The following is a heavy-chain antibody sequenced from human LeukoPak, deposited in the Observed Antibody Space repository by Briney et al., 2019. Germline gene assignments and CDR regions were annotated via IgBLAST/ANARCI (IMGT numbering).Heavy chain of an antibody. V-gene: IGHV1-2*02. CDR3: ARIRYGDYVGLDY. D-gene: IGHD4-17*01. Sequence: GASVKVSCKASGYTFTGYYMHWVRQAPGQGLEWMGWINPNSGGTNYAQKFQGRVTMTRDTSITTAYMEVSRLRSDDTAVYYCARIRYGDYVGLDYWGQGTLVTVSS. J-gene: IGHJ4*02. CDR2: INPNSGGT. CDR1: GYTFTGYY.